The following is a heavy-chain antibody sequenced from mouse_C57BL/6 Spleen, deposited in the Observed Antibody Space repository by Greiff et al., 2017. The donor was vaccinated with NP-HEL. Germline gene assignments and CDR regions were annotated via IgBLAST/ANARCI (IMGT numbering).Heavy chain of an antibody. CDR3: ARRGYDYDGVMDY. V-gene: IGHV1-18*01. D-gene: IGHD2-4*01. CDR1: GYTFTDYN. J-gene: IGHJ4*01. Sequence: VQLQQSGPELVKPGASVKIPCTASGYTFTDYNMAWVKQSHGKSLEWIGAINPNNGGTIYNQKFKGKATLTVDKSSSTAYMELRSLTSEDAAVYYGARRGYDYDGVMDYWGQGTSVTVSS. CDR2: INPNNGGT.